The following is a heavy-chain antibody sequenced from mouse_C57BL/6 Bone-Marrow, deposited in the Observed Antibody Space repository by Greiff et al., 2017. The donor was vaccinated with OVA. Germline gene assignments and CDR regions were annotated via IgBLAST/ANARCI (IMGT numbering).Heavy chain of an antibody. CDR1: GYSITSGYY. D-gene: IGHD2-4*01. V-gene: IGHV3-6*01. CDR3: ARDYDYPWFAY. CDR2: ISYDGSN. J-gene: IGHJ3*01. Sequence: EVKLVESGPGLVKPSQSLSLTCSVTGYSITSGYYWNWIRQFPGNQLEWMGYISYDGSNNYNPSLKNRISITRDTSKNQFFLKLNSVTTEDTATYYCARDYDYPWFAYWGQGTLVTVSA.